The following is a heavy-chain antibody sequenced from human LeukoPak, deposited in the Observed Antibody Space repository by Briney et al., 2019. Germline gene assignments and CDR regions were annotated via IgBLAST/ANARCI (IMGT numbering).Heavy chain of an antibody. CDR2: IYTSGST. D-gene: IGHD4-17*01. Sequence: SETLPLTCTVSGGSISSYYWSWIRQPAGKGLEWIGRIYTSGSTNYNPSLKSRVTMSVDTSKNQFSLKLSSVTAADTAVYYCARDHAVTTSYYYYYYGMDVWGQGTTVTVSS. V-gene: IGHV4-4*07. J-gene: IGHJ6*02. CDR3: ARDHAVTTSYYYYYYGMDV. CDR1: GGSISSYY.